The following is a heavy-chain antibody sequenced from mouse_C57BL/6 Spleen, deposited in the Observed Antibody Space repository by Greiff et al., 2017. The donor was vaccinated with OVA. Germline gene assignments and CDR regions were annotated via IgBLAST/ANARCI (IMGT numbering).Heavy chain of an antibody. J-gene: IGHJ4*01. V-gene: IGHV5-4*01. CDR2: ISDGGSYT. CDR3: ARDEGMDY. Sequence: EVKLMESGGGLVKPGGSLKLSCAASGFTFSSYAMSWVRQTPEKRLEWVATISDGGSYTYYPDKVKGRFTISRDNAKNNLYLQMSHLKSEDTAMYYCARDEGMDYWGQGTSVTVSS. CDR1: GFTFSSYA.